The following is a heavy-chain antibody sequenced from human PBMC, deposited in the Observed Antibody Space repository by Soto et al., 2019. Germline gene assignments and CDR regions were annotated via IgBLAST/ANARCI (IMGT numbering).Heavy chain of an antibody. Sequence: GGSLRLSCAASGFTFSSYSMNWVRQAPGKGLEWVSYISSSSSTIYYADSVKGRFTISRDNAKNSLYLQMNSLRDEDTAVYYCARDRKGLRLGELSLYYYYGMDVWGLGTSVTVSS. CDR3: ARDRKGLRLGELSLYYYYGMDV. CDR1: GFTFSSYS. D-gene: IGHD3-16*02. CDR2: ISSSSSTI. J-gene: IGHJ6*02. V-gene: IGHV3-48*02.